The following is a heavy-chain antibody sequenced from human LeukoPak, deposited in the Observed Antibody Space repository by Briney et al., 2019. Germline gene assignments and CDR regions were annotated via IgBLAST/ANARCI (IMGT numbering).Heavy chain of an antibody. V-gene: IGHV4-59*01. CDR1: GGSISSYY. D-gene: IGHD3-22*01. J-gene: IGHJ4*02. CDR2: IYNSGST. CDR3: ARGGYYYSPGRYFDY. Sequence: PSETLSLTCTVSGGSISSYYWSWIRQPPGKGLEWIGYIYNSGSTNYNPSLKSRVTISVDTSKNQFSLKLSSVTAADTAVYYCARGGYYYSPGRYFDYWGQGTLVTVSS.